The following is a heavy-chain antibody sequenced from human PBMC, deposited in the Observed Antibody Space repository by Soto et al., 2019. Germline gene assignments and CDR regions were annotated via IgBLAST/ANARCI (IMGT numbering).Heavy chain of an antibody. J-gene: IGHJ6*03. CDR3: ATARRPPDNYSSTTDV. CDR1: GYTLTELS. Sequence: ASVKVSCKVSGYTLTELSMHWVRQAPGKGLEWMGGFDPEDGETIYAQKFQGRVTMTEDTSTDTAYMELSSLRSEDTAVYYCATARRPPDNYSSTTDVWGKGTTVTVSS. V-gene: IGHV1-24*01. CDR2: FDPEDGET.